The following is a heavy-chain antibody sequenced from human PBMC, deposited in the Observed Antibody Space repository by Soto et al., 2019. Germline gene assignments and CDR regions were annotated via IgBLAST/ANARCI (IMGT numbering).Heavy chain of an antibody. CDR1: GYTFTSYY. Sequence: GASVKVSCKASGYTFTSYYMHWVRQAPGQGLEWMGIINPSGGSTSYAQKFQGRVTMTRDTSTSTVYMELSSLRSEDTVVYYCARVTVAAWAFDIWGQGTMVTVSS. CDR2: INPSGGST. CDR3: ARVTVAAWAFDI. V-gene: IGHV1-46*03. J-gene: IGHJ3*02. D-gene: IGHD6-19*01.